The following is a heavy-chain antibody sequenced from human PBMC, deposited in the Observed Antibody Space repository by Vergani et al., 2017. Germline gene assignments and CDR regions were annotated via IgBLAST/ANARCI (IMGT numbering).Heavy chain of an antibody. CDR3: AASSSTSCYTTWHYYYYYMDV. J-gene: IGHJ6*03. V-gene: IGHV1-69*13. Sequence: QVQLVQSGTEVKKPGATVKISCKVSGYTFTDYYMHWVQQAPGQGLEWMGGIIPIFGTANYAQKFQGRVTITADESTSTAYMELSSLRSEDTAVYYCAASSSTSCYTTWHYYYYYMDVWGKGTTVTVSS. CDR2: IIPIFGTA. D-gene: IGHD2-2*02. CDR1: GYTFTDYY.